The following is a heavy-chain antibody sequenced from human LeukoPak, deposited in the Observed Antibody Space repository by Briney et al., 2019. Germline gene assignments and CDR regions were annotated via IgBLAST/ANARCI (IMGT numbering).Heavy chain of an antibody. Sequence: GGSLRLSCAASGFTFSDYYMSWIRQAPGKGLEWVSYISSSGSTIYYADSVKGRFTISRDNAKNSLYLQMNSLRAEDTAVYYCARDGESDSYYYYYGMDVWGQGTTVTVSS. CDR2: ISSSGSTI. V-gene: IGHV3-11*01. J-gene: IGHJ6*02. D-gene: IGHD2-21*02. CDR3: ARDGESDSYYYYYGMDV. CDR1: GFTFSDYY.